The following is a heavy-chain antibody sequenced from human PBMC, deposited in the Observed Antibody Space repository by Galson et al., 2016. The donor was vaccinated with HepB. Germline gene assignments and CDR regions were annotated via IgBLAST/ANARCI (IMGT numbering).Heavy chain of an antibody. Sequence: PALVKPTQTLTLTCNLSGFSLSTSAMSVSWIRQPPGKALEWVARIDWDDDKYYSTSLKSRLTISKDTSNNQVFLTMTNMDSVDTATSYCARPYCTSAGCYYDAFDIWGQGTMVTVSS. CDR1: GFSLSTSAMS. J-gene: IGHJ3*02. CDR3: ARPYCTSAGCYYDAFDI. V-gene: IGHV2-70*10. D-gene: IGHD2-2*01. CDR2: IDWDDDK.